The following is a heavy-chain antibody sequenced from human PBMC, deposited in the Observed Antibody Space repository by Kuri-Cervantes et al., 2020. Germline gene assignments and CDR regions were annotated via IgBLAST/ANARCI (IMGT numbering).Heavy chain of an antibody. CDR3: ARRRERAYFDY. Sequence: GSLRLSCSVSGGSVSSDSDYWSWIRQPPGKGLEWIGFIYYSGSTNYNPSLKSRVTIAVDTSKNQFSLKLSSVTAADTAVYYCARRRERAYFDYWGQGTLVTVSS. V-gene: IGHV4-61*01. J-gene: IGHJ4*02. CDR1: GGSVSSDSDY. CDR2: IYYSGST.